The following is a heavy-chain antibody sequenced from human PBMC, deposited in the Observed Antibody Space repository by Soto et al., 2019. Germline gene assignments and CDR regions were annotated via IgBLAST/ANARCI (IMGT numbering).Heavy chain of an antibody. CDR2: IYWNDDK. CDR1: GFSLSTSGVG. J-gene: IGHJ3*02. CDR3: AHRLPRQLAHTEGRGACDI. V-gene: IGHV2-5*01. Sequence: GSGPTLVNPTQTLTLTCTFSGFSLSTSGVGVGWIRQSPGKALEWLALIYWNDDKRYSPSLKSRLTITKDTSKNQVVLTMTNMDPGDTATYYCAHRLPRQLAHTEGRGACDIWGQGTMVTVSS. D-gene: IGHD6-6*01.